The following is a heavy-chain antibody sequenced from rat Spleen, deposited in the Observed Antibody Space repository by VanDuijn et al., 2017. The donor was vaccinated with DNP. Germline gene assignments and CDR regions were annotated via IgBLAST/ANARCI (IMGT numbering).Heavy chain of an antibody. Sequence: EVQLVESGGGLVQPGRSLKLSCAASGFTFSIYGMAWVRQAPTKGLEWVASISACGDNTYYRDSVKGRFTISRDNAKNTQYLQMDSLRSEDSATYYCARWKLTRNSGWFAYWGQGTLVTVSS. V-gene: IGHV5S13*01. CDR1: GFTFSIYG. J-gene: IGHJ3*01. D-gene: IGHD1-7*01. CDR2: ISACGDNT. CDR3: ARWKLTRNSGWFAY.